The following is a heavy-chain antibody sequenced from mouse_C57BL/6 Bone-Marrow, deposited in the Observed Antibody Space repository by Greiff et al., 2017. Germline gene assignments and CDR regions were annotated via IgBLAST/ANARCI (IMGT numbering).Heavy chain of an antibody. Sequence: EVQVVESGGGLVKPGGSLKLSCAASGFTFSSYTMSWVRQTPEKRLQWVAAISGGGGNTYYPDSVKGRFTISRDNDKTMLYLQMSSLRCEDTALYYCSRQVTTVLATKYFDVWGTGTTVTVSS. CDR1: GFTFSSYT. CDR3: SRQVTTVLATKYFDV. V-gene: IGHV5-9*01. J-gene: IGHJ1*03. CDR2: ISGGGGNT. D-gene: IGHD1-1*01.